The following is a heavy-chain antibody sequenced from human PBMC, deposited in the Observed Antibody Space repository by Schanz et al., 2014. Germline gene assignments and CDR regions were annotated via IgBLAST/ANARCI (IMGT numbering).Heavy chain of an antibody. CDR1: GFTVNTNY. Sequence: EVQLVESGGGLIQPGGSLRLSCAVSGFTVNTNYMSWVRQAPGKGLEWISSMYINSGSTQYADSVTGRFIISRVSSKNTLFPQMTSLRHEDTALYSCARDGGRDGYNLAFDVWGQGTLVSVSS. D-gene: IGHD5-12*01. CDR3: ARDGGRDGYNLAFDV. V-gene: IGHV3-53*01. J-gene: IGHJ3*01. CDR2: MYINSGST.